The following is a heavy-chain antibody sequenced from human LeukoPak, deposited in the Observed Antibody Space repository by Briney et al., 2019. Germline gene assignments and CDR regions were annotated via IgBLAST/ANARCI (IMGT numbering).Heavy chain of an antibody. CDR3: ARVECSGGSCYPIYYYYYMDV. V-gene: IGHV4-39*07. CDR2: IYYSGST. Sequence: PSETLSLTCTVSGGSISSSSYYWGWIRQPPGKGLEWIGSIYYSGSTNYNPSLKSRVTISVDTSKNQFSLKLTSVTAADTAVYYCARVECSGGSCYPIYYYYYMDVWGKGTTVTVSS. CDR1: GGSISSSSYY. D-gene: IGHD2-15*01. J-gene: IGHJ6*03.